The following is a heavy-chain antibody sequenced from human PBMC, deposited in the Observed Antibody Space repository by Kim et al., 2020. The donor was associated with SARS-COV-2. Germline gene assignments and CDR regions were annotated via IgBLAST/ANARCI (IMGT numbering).Heavy chain of an antibody. D-gene: IGHD4-17*01. J-gene: IGHJ4*02. V-gene: IGHV3-7*01. Sequence: GGSLRLSCAASGFIFSNYWMSWVRQAPGKGLEWVANIKQDGSEKYYVDSVKGRFTISRDNARKSLFLQMNSLRAEDTAVYYCAVLRRDYWGQGTLVTVSS. CDR1: GFIFSNYW. CDR2: IKQDGSEK. CDR3: AVLRRDY.